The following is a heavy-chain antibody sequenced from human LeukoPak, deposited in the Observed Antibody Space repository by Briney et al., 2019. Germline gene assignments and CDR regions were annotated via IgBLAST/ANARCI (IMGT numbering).Heavy chain of an antibody. CDR3: ARQIAARRLYYYYYMDV. J-gene: IGHJ6*03. Sequence: SETLSLTCSVSGGSISSYYWSWIRQPPGKGLEWIGYIYYSGSTNYNPSLKSRVTISVNTSKNQFSLKLSSVTAADTAVYYCARQIAARRLYYYYYMDVWGKGTTVTVS. CDR1: GGSISSYY. D-gene: IGHD6-6*01. V-gene: IGHV4-59*08. CDR2: IYYSGST.